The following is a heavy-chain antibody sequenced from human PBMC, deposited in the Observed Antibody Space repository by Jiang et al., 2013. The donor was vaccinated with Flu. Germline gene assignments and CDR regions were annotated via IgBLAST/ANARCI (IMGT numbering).Heavy chain of an antibody. D-gene: IGHD2-2*02. CDR1: GFSLSTSGVG. J-gene: IGHJ2*01. V-gene: IGHV2-5*06. CDR3: AHSRGYCSSTSCYTYHWYFDL. Sequence: KPTQTLTLTCTFSGFSLSTSGVGVGWIRQPPGKALEWLALIYWDDDKRYSPSLKSRLTITKDTSKNQVVLTMTNMDPVDTATYYCAHSRGYCSSTSCYTYHWYFDLWGLAPWSLSP. CDR2: IYWDDDK.